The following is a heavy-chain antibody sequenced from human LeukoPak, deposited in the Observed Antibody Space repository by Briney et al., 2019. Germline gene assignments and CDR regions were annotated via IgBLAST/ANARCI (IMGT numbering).Heavy chain of an antibody. D-gene: IGHD6-13*01. CDR3: ARDHSSSCQLFDY. J-gene: IGHJ4*02. CDR1: GYTFTNYG. V-gene: IGHV1-18*01. Sequence: ASVKVSCKASGYTFTNYGITWVRQAPGQGLEWMGWRSAYNGNTKYAQTLQGRVTMTTDTSTSTAYMELRSLRSDDTAVYYCARDHSSSCQLFDYWSQGTLVTVSS. CDR2: RSAYNGNT.